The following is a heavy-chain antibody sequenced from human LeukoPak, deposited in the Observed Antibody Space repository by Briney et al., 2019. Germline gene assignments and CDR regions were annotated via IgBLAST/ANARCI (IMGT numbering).Heavy chain of an antibody. CDR1: GITLANYG. D-gene: IGHD3-22*01. CDR3: AKRGVVIRVILVGFHKEAYYFDS. J-gene: IGHJ4*02. CDR2: VSGSGGST. V-gene: IGHV3-23*01. Sequence: GGSLRLSCVVSGITLANYGMSWVRQAPGKGLEWVAGVSGSGGSTNYADSVKGRFIISRDNPKNTLYLQMNSLRAEDTAVYFCAKRGVVIRVILVGFHKEAYYFDSWGQGALVTVSS.